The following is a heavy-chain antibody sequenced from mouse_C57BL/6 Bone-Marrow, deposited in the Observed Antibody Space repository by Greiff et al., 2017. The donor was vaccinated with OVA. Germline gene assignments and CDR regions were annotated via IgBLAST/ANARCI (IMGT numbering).Heavy chain of an antibody. Sequence: VKLMESGAELARPGASVKLSCKASGYTFTSYGISWVKQRTGQGLEWIGEIYPRSGNTYYNEKFKGKATLTADKSSSTAYMELRSLTSEDSAVYFCARSGGWGENWGQGTSVTVSS. CDR2: IYPRSGNT. V-gene: IGHV1-81*01. CDR1: GYTFTSYG. J-gene: IGHJ4*01. CDR3: ARSGGWGEN. D-gene: IGHD2-3*01.